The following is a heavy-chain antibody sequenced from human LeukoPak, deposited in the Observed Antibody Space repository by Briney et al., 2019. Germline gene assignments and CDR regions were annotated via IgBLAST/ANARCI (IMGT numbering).Heavy chain of an antibody. CDR3: AKDDGWLYYNH. CDR1: GFTVRSNY. J-gene: IGHJ4*02. CDR2: IYSGGST. D-gene: IGHD3-22*01. V-gene: IGHV3-53*01. Sequence: SGGSLRLSCAASGFTVRSNYMSWVRQAPGKGLEWVSVIYSGGSTYYADSVKGRFTISRDNSKGTVSLQMHSLRDEDRATYYCAKDDGWLYYNHWGQGTLVTVSS.